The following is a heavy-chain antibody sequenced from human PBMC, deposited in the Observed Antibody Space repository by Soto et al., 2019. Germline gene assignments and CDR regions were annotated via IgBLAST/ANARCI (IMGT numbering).Heavy chain of an antibody. J-gene: IGHJ6*02. Sequence: PGGSLRLSCAASGFTFSSYWMHWVRQAPGKGLVWVSRINSDGSSTSYADSVKGRFTISRDNAKNTLYLQMNSLRAEDTAVYYCGVVATFDYYYGMDVWGQGTTVTVSS. D-gene: IGHD5-12*01. CDR2: INSDGSST. CDR3: GVVATFDYYYGMDV. CDR1: GFTFSSYW. V-gene: IGHV3-74*01.